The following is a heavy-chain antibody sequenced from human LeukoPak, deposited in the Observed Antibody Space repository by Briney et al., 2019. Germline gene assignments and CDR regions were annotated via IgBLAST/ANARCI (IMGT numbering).Heavy chain of an antibody. CDR2: ISGSGGST. Sequence: GGSLRLSCAASGFTFSSYAMSWVRQAPGKGLEWVSAISGSGGSTYYADSVKGRFTISRDNSKNTLYLQMNSLRAEDTAVYYCAKAVGRGNYYYMDVWGKGTTVTVSS. CDR3: AKAVGRGNYYYMDV. CDR1: GFTFSSYA. V-gene: IGHV3-23*01. J-gene: IGHJ6*03. D-gene: IGHD3-16*01.